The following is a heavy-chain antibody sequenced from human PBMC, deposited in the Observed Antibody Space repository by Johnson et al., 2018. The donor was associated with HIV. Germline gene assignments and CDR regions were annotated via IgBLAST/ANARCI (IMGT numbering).Heavy chain of an antibody. J-gene: IGHJ3*02. Sequence: QVQLVESGGGVVQPGRSLRLSCAASRFTFSSYALHWVRQAPGKGLEWVAIISYDGSNKYYADYVRGRFTLSSDNSKNTLYLQMNSLRAEDTAVYYCARDRNPFLNYFASSADAFDIWGQGTMVTVSS. CDR2: ISYDGSNK. V-gene: IGHV3-30*04. CDR3: ARDRNPFLNYFASSADAFDI. D-gene: IGHD3-22*01. CDR1: RFTFSSYA.